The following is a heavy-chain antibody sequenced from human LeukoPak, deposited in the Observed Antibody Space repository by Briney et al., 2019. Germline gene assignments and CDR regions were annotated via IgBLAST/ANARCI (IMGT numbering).Heavy chain of an antibody. D-gene: IGHD6-13*01. CDR1: GFTFSDYY. CDR3: ARIDWYTSRWYWNY. V-gene: IGHV3-11*03. Sequence: PGGSLRLSCAASGFTFSDYYMSWIRQAPGKGLEWVSYISSSSSYTTYADSVKGRFTISRDNAKNSLYLQMNSLRAEDTAVYYCARIDWYTSRWYWNYWGQGTLVTVSS. J-gene: IGHJ4*02. CDR2: ISSSSSYT.